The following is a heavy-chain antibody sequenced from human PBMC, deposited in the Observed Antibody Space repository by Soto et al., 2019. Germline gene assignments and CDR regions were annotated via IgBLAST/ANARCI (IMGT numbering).Heavy chain of an antibody. Sequence: EVQLVESGGGLVQPGGSLRLSCAASGFTFSSYDMHWVRQATGKGLEWVSAISTAGDTYYPGSVKGRFTISRENAKNSLYLQMNSLRAGDTAVYYCARETPESAFDIWGQGTMVTVSS. J-gene: IGHJ3*02. V-gene: IGHV3-13*01. CDR1: GFTFSSYD. CDR2: ISTAGDT. CDR3: ARETPESAFDI.